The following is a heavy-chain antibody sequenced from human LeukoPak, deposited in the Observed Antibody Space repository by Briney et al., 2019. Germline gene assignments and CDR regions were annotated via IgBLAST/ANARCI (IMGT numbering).Heavy chain of an antibody. CDR1: GFTFSSYS. J-gene: IGHJ5*02. CDR3: ARGPYSSSRDNWFDP. Sequence: PGGSLRLSCAASGFTFSSYSMNWVRQAPGKGLEWVSSISSSSSYIYYADSVKGRFTISRDNAKNSLYLQMNSPRAEDTAVYYCARGPYSSSRDNWFDPWGQGTLVTVSS. V-gene: IGHV3-21*01. CDR2: ISSSSSYI. D-gene: IGHD6-13*01.